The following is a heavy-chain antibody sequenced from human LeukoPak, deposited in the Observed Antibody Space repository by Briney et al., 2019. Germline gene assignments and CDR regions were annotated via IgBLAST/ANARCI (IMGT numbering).Heavy chain of an antibody. Sequence: GGSLRLSCAASGFTFSSYEMNWVRQAPGKGLEWVSYISSSGSTIYYADSVKGRFTISRDNSKNTLYLQMNSLRAEDTAVYYCAKDSGELRYFDWPIGGAFDIWGQGTMVTVSS. J-gene: IGHJ3*02. CDR1: GFTFSSYE. V-gene: IGHV3-48*03. CDR2: ISSSGSTI. CDR3: AKDSGELRYFDWPIGGAFDI. D-gene: IGHD3-9*01.